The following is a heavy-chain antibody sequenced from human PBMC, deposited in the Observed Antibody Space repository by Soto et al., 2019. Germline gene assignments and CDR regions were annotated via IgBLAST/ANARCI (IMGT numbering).Heavy chain of an antibody. CDR3: ASSPHFDWLTPTFDY. J-gene: IGHJ4*02. V-gene: IGHV1-69*13. CDR1: GGTFSSYA. D-gene: IGHD3-9*01. CDR2: IIPIFGTA. Sequence: SVKVSCKASGGTFSSYAISWVRQAPGQGLEWMGGIIPIFGTANYAQKFQGRVTITADESTSTAYMELSSLRSEDTAVYYCASSPHFDWLTPTFDYWGQGTLVTVSS.